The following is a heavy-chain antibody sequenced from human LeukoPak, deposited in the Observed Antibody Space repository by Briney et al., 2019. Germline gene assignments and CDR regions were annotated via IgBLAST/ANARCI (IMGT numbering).Heavy chain of an antibody. D-gene: IGHD1-7*01. CDR2: INGDGSVT. CDR3: ARFWNYPPRPFDP. CDR1: GFSFSGYW. V-gene: IGHV3-74*01. Sequence: XGSLRLSCAASGFSFSGYWMHWVRQAPGKGLVWVSRINGDGSVTNYADSVKGRFTISRDNAKNTLYLQMNSLRAEDTAVYYCARFWNYPPRPFDPWGQGTLVTVSS. J-gene: IGHJ5*02.